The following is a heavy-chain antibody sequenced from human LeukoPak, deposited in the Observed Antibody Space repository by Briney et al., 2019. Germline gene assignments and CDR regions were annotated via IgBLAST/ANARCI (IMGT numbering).Heavy chain of an antibody. D-gene: IGHD3-10*01. Sequence: ASVKVSCKASGYTFTGHFMHWVRQAPGQGLEWMGWINPNSGDTNYAQKFQGRVTMTRDTSISSAYMELSRLRSDDTAVYYCARDVDRGIIDHWGQGTLVTVSS. CDR2: INPNSGDT. CDR1: GYTFTGHF. CDR3: ARDVDRGIIDH. V-gene: IGHV1-2*02. J-gene: IGHJ4*02.